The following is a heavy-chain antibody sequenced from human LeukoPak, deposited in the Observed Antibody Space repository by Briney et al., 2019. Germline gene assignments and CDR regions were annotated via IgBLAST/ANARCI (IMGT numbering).Heavy chain of an antibody. Sequence: PSETLSLTCTVSGGSVSSGSYYWSWIRQPPGKGLEWIGYIYYSGSTNYNPSLKSRVTISVDTSKNQFSLKLSSVTAADTAVYYCARGASYYDILTGYSQIDYWGQGTLVTVSS. CDR3: ARGASYYDILTGYSQIDY. J-gene: IGHJ4*02. CDR1: GGSVSSGSYY. D-gene: IGHD3-9*01. V-gene: IGHV4-61*01. CDR2: IYYSGST.